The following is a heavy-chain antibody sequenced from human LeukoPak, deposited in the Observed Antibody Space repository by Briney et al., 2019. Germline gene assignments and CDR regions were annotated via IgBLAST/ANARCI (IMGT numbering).Heavy chain of an antibody. CDR3: ATHYYGSGREDAFDI. V-gene: IGHV4-34*01. J-gene: IGHJ3*02. Sequence: SETLSLTCAVYGGSFSGYYWSWICQPPGKGLEWIGEINHSGSTNYNPSLKSRVTISVATSKNQFSLKLSSVTAADTAVYYCATHYYGSGREDAFDIWGQGTMVTVSS. CDR1: GGSFSGYY. CDR2: INHSGST. D-gene: IGHD3-10*01.